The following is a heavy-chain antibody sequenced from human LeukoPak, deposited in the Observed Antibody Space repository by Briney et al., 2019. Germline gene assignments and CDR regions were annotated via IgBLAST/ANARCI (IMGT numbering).Heavy chain of an antibody. V-gene: IGHV3-13*05. CDR3: ARAVPDILAGSGAFDI. J-gene: IGHJ3*02. Sequence: PGGSLRLSCAASGFTSSSYDMHWVRQATGKGLECVSAIGTAGDPYYPGSVKGRFTISRENAKNSLYLQMNSLRAGDTAVYYCARAVPDILAGSGAFDIWGQGTMVTVSS. CDR1: GFTSSSYD. D-gene: IGHD3-9*01. CDR2: IGTAGDP.